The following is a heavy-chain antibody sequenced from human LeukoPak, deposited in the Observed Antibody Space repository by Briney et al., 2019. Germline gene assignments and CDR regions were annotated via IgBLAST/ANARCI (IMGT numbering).Heavy chain of an antibody. D-gene: IGHD3-3*01. CDR1: GFTFSNCG. V-gene: IGHV3-33*01. CDR2: IWDDGSNK. CDR3: ARDRDYDFFDY. Sequence: PGGSLRLSCAASGFTFSNCGMHWVRQAPGKGLEWVAHIWDDGSNKYYADSVRGRFTISRDNSKNTLYLQMNSLRAEDTAVYYCARDRDYDFFDYWGQGTLVTVSS. J-gene: IGHJ4*02.